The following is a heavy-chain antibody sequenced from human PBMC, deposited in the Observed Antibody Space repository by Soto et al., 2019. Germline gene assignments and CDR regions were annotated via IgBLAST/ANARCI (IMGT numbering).Heavy chain of an antibody. CDR1: GFTFNSYG. CDR2: ISYDGSNK. V-gene: IGHV3-30*18. J-gene: IGHJ4*02. CDR3: AKDRTVSYFDY. D-gene: IGHD4-17*01. Sequence: GGSLRLSCAASGFTFNSYGMHWVRQAPGKGLEWVAVISYDGSNKYYADSVKGRFTISRDNSKNTLYLQMNSLRTEDTAVYYCAKDRTVSYFDYWGQGTLVTVSS.